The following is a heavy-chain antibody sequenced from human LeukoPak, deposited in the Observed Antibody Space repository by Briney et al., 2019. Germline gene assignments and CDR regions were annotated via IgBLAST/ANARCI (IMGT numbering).Heavy chain of an antibody. CDR1: GFTFSSYA. Sequence: PGGTLRLSCAASGFTFSSYAMSWVRQAAGNGLEWVSAISGSGGSTYYADSVKGRFTISRDNSKNTLYLQMNSLRAEDTAVYYCAITAQWELLIYWGQGTLVTVSS. D-gene: IGHD1-26*01. V-gene: IGHV3-23*01. CDR2: ISGSGGST. J-gene: IGHJ4*02. CDR3: AITAQWELLIY.